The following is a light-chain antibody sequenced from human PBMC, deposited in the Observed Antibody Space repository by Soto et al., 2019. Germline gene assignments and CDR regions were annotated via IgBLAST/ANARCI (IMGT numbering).Light chain of an antibody. Sequence: QSALTQPASVSVSPGQSITISCTGTSTDIGGYNHVSWYQQHPGKAPKVLIYDVSNRPSGISNRFSGSKSGNTASLTISGLQAEDEADYYCCSFTVSATYVFGAGTKLTVL. J-gene: IGLJ1*01. V-gene: IGLV2-14*01. CDR2: DVS. CDR3: CSFTVSATYV. CDR1: STDIGGYNH.